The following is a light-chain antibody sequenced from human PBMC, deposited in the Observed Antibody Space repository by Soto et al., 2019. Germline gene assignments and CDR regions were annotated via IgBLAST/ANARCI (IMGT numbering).Light chain of an antibody. Sequence: DVVMTQAPLSLPVTLGQPASISCRSSQSLVHSDGNTYLNWFQQRPGQSPRRLIYKVSNRDSGVPDRFSGSGSGTNFTLKISRVEAEDGGVYYCMQGTHWPPYTFGQGTKLEIK. V-gene: IGKV2-30*02. J-gene: IGKJ2*01. CDR1: QSLVHSDGNTY. CDR3: MQGTHWPPYT. CDR2: KVS.